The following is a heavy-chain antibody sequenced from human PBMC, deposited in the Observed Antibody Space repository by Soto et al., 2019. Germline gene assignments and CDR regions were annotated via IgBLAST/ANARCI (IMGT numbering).Heavy chain of an antibody. V-gene: IGHV1-18*01. CDR3: ATDLQLWSNIPA. CDR1: GYTFTSYG. J-gene: IGHJ4*02. CDR2: ISAYNGET. D-gene: IGHD5-18*01. Sequence: ASVKVSCKASGYTFTSYGISWVRQAPGQGLEWMGWISAYNGETIYAQKFQGRVTMTEDTSTDTAYMELSSLRSEDTAVYYCATDLQLWSNIPAWGQGTLVTVSS.